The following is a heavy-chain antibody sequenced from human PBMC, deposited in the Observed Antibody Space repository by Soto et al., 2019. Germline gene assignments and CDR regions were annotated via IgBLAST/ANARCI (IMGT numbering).Heavy chain of an antibody. V-gene: IGHV4-59*01. Sequence: SETLSLTCTVSGGSISSYYWSWIRQPPGKGLEWIGYIYYSGSTNYNPSLKSRVTISVDTSKNQFSLKLSSVTAADTAVYYCLRSSGYYTRYDYWGQGTLVTFSS. J-gene: IGHJ4*02. D-gene: IGHD3-3*01. CDR3: LRSSGYYTRYDY. CDR1: GGSISSYY. CDR2: IYYSGST.